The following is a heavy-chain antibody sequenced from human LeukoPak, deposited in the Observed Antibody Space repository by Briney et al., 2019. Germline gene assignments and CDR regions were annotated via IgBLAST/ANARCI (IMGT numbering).Heavy chain of an antibody. CDR3: ARSSYYYERGVDY. CDR2: INHSGST. D-gene: IGHD3-22*01. J-gene: IGHJ4*02. Sequence: SETLSLTCAVYGGSFSGYYWSWIRQPPGKGLEWIGEINHSGSTNYNPSLKSRVTISVDTSKNQFSLKLSSVTAADTAVYYCARSSYYYERGVDYWGQGTLVTVSS. V-gene: IGHV4-34*01. CDR1: GGSFSGYY.